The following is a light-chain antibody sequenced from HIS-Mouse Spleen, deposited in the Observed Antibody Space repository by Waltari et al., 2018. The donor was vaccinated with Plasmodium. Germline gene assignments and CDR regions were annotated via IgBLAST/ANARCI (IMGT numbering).Light chain of an antibody. CDR2: DAS. CDR1: QDISNY. V-gene: IGKV1-33*01. Sequence: DIQMTQSPSSLSASVGDRVTITCQASQDISNYVNWYHQKPGKAPKLLIYDASNLETVVPSRFSGSGSGTDFTFTISSLQPEDIATYYCQQYDNLPLTFGQGTKLEIK. CDR3: QQYDNLPLT. J-gene: IGKJ2*01.